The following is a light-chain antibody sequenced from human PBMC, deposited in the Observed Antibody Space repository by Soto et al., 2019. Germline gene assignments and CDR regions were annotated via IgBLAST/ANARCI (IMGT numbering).Light chain of an antibody. CDR1: SSDVGGFNS. CDR2: DVV. CDR3: SSYTRTMPNG. V-gene: IGLV2-14*03. Sequence: QSVLTQPASVSGSPGQSITISRTGTSSDVGGFNSVSWYQLRPGTAPKLILYDVVDRPSGVSYRFSGSKSGNTASLTISGLQAADEADYFCSSYTRTMPNGLGSATKGTV. J-gene: IGLJ1*01.